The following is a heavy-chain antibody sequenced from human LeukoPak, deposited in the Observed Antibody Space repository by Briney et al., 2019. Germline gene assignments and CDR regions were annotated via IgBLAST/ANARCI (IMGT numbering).Heavy chain of an antibody. CDR1: GYTFTSYW. CDR3: ARATMVRGVINRPTNFDY. CDR2: IYPGDSDT. D-gene: IGHD3-10*01. V-gene: IGHV5-51*01. Sequence: GESLKISCKGSGYTFTSYWIGWVRQMPGKGLEWMAIIYPGDSDTRYSPSFQGQVTISADKSISTAYLQWSSLKASDTAMYYCARATMVRGVINRPTNFDYWGQGTLVTVSS. J-gene: IGHJ4*02.